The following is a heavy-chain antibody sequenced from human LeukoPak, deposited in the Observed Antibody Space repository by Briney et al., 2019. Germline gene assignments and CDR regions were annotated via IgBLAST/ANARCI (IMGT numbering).Heavy chain of an antibody. J-gene: IGHJ6*03. V-gene: IGHV4-59*01. CDR1: GGSIRSYY. CDR3: ARGTRMGFGELWKGYYYNYYMDV. D-gene: IGHD3-10*01. CDR2: IYYSGST. Sequence: PSETLSLTCTVSGGSIRSYYWSWIPQPPGKGLEWIGYIYYSGSTNYNPSLKSRVTISVDTSKNQFSLKLSSVTAADTAVYYCARGTRMGFGELWKGYYYNYYMDVWGKGTTVTVSS.